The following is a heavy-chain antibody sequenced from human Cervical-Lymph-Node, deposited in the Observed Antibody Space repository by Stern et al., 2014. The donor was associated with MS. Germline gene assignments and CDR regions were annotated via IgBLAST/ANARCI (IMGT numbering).Heavy chain of an antibody. CDR1: GFSFSDYY. J-gene: IGHJ4*02. CDR3: ARGHGVTGDH. CDR2: ISNSGNTI. Sequence: VQLVESGGGLVKPGGSLRLSCAASGFSFSDYYMSWFRQAPGSGLERGSYISNSGNTIYYADSMKCRFTISRDNAKNSLYLQMNSLRVEDTAVYYCARGHGVTGDHWGQGTLVTVSS. V-gene: IGHV3-11*01. D-gene: IGHD4-17*01.